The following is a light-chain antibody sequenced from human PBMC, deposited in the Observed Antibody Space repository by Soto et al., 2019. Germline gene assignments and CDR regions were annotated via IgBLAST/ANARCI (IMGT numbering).Light chain of an antibody. Sequence: EIVMTQSPATLSVSPGERATLSCRASQSVSSNLAWYQQKPGQAPRLLIYGASTRATGIPARFSGSGSGPEFTLTISSLQSEDFAVDYCQQENKWPPGGTFGQGTKVEIK. CDR3: QQENKWPPGGT. CDR2: GAS. J-gene: IGKJ1*01. V-gene: IGKV3-15*01. CDR1: QSVSSN.